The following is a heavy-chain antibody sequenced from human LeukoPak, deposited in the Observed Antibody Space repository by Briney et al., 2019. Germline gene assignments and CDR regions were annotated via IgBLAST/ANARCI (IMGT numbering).Heavy chain of an antibody. Sequence: GGSLRLSCAASGFTFSRYWMHWVRQAPGKGPVWVSRINSDGSSTSYADSVKGRFTISRDNAKNTLYLQMNSLRAEDTAVYYCAKGAGMIVVVNHFDFWGQGTLVTVSS. D-gene: IGHD3-22*01. J-gene: IGHJ4*02. CDR2: INSDGSST. CDR1: GFTFSRYW. V-gene: IGHV3-74*01. CDR3: AKGAGMIVVVNHFDF.